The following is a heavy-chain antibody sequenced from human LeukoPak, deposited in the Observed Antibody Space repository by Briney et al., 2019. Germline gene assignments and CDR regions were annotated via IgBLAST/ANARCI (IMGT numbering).Heavy chain of an antibody. D-gene: IGHD1-7*01. V-gene: IGHV3-23*01. CDR1: GFIFSCYA. CDR2: ISGSGGST. J-gene: IGHJ4*02. Sequence: GGSLILSCAASGFIFSCYAMCWVRQAPGEGLGLVSAISGSGGSTYYADSVKGRFTISRDNSKNTLHLQMNSLRAEDTAVYYCISEEELNYFDYWGQGTLVTVSS. CDR3: ISEEELNYFDY.